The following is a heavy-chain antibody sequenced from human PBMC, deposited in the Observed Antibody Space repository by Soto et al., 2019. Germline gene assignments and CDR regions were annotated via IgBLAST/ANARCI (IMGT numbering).Heavy chain of an antibody. CDR2: IIPTVGTT. J-gene: IGHJ6*02. Sequence: QVQLEQSGAEVKKPGSSVKVSCKPSGGNFGIYDITWVRQAPGQGLRWVGGIIPTVGTTHYAQKFEGRVSITADESTGTVYMDLSSLTSDETAIYYCTRDLGERFFHSDMDVWVLGTTVTVSS. D-gene: IGHD3-3*01. V-gene: IGHV1-69*01. CDR3: TRDLGERFFHSDMDV. CDR1: GGNFGIYD.